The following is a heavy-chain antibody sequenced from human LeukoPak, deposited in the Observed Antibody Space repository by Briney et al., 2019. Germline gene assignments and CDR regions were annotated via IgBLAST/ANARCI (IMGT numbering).Heavy chain of an antibody. CDR3: ARAQAAAPHELFDY. D-gene: IGHD6-13*01. CDR1: GGSISSYY. J-gene: IGHJ4*02. V-gene: IGHV4-59*01. Sequence: SSETLSLTCTVSGGSISSYYWSWIRQPPGKGLEWIGYIYYSGSTNYNPSLKSRVTISVDTSKNQFSLKLSSVTAADTAVYYCARAQAAAPHELFDYWGQGTLVTVSS. CDR2: IYYSGST.